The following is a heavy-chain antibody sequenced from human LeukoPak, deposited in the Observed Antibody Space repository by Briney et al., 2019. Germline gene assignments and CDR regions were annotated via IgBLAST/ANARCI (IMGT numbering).Heavy chain of an antibody. CDR1: GFTFSDYY. Sequence: GGSLRLSCAASGFTFSDYYMSWIRQAPGKGLEWVSYISSSGSTIYYADSVKGRFTISRDSAKNSLYLQMNSLRAEDTAVYYCASTSSSWFLGLYWGQGTLVTVSS. CDR3: ASTSSSWFLGLY. J-gene: IGHJ4*02. D-gene: IGHD6-13*01. CDR2: ISSSGSTI. V-gene: IGHV3-11*01.